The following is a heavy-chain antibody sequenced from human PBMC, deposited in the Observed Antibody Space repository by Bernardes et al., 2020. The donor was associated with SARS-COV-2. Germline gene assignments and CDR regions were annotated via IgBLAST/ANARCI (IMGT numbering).Heavy chain of an antibody. D-gene: IGHD6-19*01. CDR3: AREMASGQEFDF. CDR1: GFTFSSYS. J-gene: IGHJ4*02. V-gene: IGHV3-21*01. CDR2: ITSGSGYI. Sequence: GGSLRLSCAASGFTFSSYSMNWVRQAPGKGLEWVSSITSGSGYIFYADSVKGRFTISRDNAKNSLYLQMNSLRVEDTAVYYCAREMASGQEFDFWGQGTLATVSS.